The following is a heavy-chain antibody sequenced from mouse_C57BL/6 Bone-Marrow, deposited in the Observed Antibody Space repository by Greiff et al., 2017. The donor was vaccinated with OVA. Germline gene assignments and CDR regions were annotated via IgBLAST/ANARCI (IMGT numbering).Heavy chain of an antibody. CDR1: GYTFTSYW. J-gene: IGHJ2*01. CDR3: ARGYGNYLCFGY. D-gene: IGHD2-1*01. V-gene: IGHV1-69*01. CDR2: IYPSDSYT. Sequence: QVQLQQSGAELVMPGASVKLSCKASGYTFTSYWMHWVKQRPGQGLEWIGEIYPSDSYTNYNQKFKGKSTLTVDKSSSTAYMQLSSLTSEDSAVYYCARGYGNYLCFGYWGQGTTLTVSS.